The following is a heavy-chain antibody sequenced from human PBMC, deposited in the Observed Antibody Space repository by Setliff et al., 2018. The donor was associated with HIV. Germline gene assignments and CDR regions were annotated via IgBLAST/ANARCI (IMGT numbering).Heavy chain of an antibody. J-gene: IGHJ3*02. CDR1: GGSISTSY. V-gene: IGHV4-4*09. D-gene: IGHD2-15*01. Sequence: PSETLSLTWTVSGGSISTSYWNWIRQPPGKGLAWIAYIYISGTTNYNPSLKSRVTISLDTSRNQFSLKLGSVTAADTAMYYCAREHCSGGSCNGFDIWGQGTMVTVSS. CDR3: AREHCSGGSCNGFDI. CDR2: IYISGTT.